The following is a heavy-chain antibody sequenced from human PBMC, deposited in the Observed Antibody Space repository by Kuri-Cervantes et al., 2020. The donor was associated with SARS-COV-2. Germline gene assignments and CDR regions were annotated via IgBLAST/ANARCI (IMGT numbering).Heavy chain of an antibody. J-gene: IGHJ5*02. D-gene: IGHD7-27*01. CDR3: ARGTNWPPDGWFDP. Sequence: SCAISGDSVSSKIAAWNWIRQSPSRGLEWLGRTYYRSKWYDDYAVSVKSRISINPDTSKNQFSLHLNSVTPEDTAVYYCARGTNWPPDGWFDPWGRGTLVTVSS. CDR2: TYYRSKWYD. V-gene: IGHV6-1*01. CDR1: GDSVSSKIAA.